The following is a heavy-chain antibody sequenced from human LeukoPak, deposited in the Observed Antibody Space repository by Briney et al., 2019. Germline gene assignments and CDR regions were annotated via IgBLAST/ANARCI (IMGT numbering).Heavy chain of an antibody. J-gene: IGHJ1*01. CDR1: GYSISSGYY. V-gene: IGHV4-38-2*02. CDR2: IYHSGST. Sequence: SETLSLTCTVSGYSISSGYYWGWIRQPPGKGLEWIGSIYHSGSTYYNPSLKSRVTISVDTSKNQFSLKLSSVTAADTAVYYCASSLWDCWSCYSFQHWGQGTLVTVSS. CDR3: ASSLWDCWSCYSFQH. D-gene: IGHD3-3*01.